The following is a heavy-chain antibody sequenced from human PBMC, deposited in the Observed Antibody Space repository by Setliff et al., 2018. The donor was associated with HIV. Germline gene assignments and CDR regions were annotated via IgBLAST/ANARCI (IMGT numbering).Heavy chain of an antibody. V-gene: IGHV3-23*01. CDR2: IKSKTDGDST. J-gene: IGHJ5*02. CDR3: AKAQWLLSHWGFDP. Sequence: GGSLRLSCAASGFIFDDYAMHWVRQVPGKGLEWVGRIKSKTDGDSTFYADSVQGRFTISRDNSKNTLYLQMNSRRAEDTAVYYCAKAQWLLSHWGFDPWGQGTLVTVSS. D-gene: IGHD3-3*01. CDR1: GFIFDDYA.